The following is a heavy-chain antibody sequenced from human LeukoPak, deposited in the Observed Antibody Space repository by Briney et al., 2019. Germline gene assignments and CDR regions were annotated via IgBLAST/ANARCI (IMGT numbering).Heavy chain of an antibody. D-gene: IGHD3-16*01. CDR3: ARARKGVPRFDY. Sequence: SETLSLTCALYGGSSSGYYWNWIRQPPGKGLEWIGEINQSGSTNYNPSLNSRLTMSVDTSKNQFSLNLSSVTAADTAVYYCARARKGVPRFDYWGQGTLVTVSS. CDR1: GGSSSGYY. J-gene: IGHJ4*02. CDR2: INQSGST. V-gene: IGHV4-34*01.